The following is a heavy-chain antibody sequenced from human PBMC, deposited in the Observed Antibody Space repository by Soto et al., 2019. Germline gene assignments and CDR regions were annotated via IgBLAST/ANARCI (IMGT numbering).Heavy chain of an antibody. CDR2: IHFSGST. Sequence: QLQLQESGPGLVKPSETLSLTCTVSGDSVTISDYYWGWIRQPPGQGLEWIGSIHFSGSTYYNPSLKSRVNISGDTSKKQFSLKLTSVTAADAAVYYCAAHDSGGYYAEYWGQGTLVTVSA. J-gene: IGHJ4*02. CDR1: GDSVTISDYY. V-gene: IGHV4-39*01. D-gene: IGHD3-22*01. CDR3: AAHDSGGYYAEY.